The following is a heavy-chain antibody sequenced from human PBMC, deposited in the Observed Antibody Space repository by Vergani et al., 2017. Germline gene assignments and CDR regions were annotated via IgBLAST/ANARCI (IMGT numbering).Heavy chain of an antibody. D-gene: IGHD6-6*01. J-gene: IGHJ4*02. CDR1: GCIFSSSA. CDR2: IRSKANSYAT. CDR3: TRFDYSSSFKEARDFDY. Sequence: VQLVESGGGVVQPGMSLRLSCAASGCIFSSSAMHWVRQASGKGLEWVGRIRSKANSYATAYAASVKGRFTISRDDSKNTAYLQMNSLKTEDTAVYYCTRFDYSSSFKEARDFDYWGQGTLVTVSS. V-gene: IGHV3-73*01.